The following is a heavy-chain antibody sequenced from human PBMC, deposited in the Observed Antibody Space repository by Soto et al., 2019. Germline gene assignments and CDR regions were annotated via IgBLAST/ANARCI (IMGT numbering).Heavy chain of an antibody. J-gene: IGHJ4*02. CDR2: IWFDGSNE. CDR3: ARFSEKFAFDY. V-gene: IGHV3-33*01. CDR1: GFTFSNFG. Sequence: GGSLRLSCAASGFTFSNFGMHWVRQAPGKGLEWVTVIWFDGSNEFYADSVKGRFTISRDISKNTLYLQIHSLRAEDTAMYYCARFSEKFAFDYWGQGTRVTVS.